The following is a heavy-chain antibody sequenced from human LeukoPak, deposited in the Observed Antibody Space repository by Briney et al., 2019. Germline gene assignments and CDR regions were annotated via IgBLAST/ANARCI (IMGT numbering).Heavy chain of an antibody. CDR1: GGSFSGYY. J-gene: IGHJ6*03. CDR3: ARGQRLVYYYYMDV. Sequence: SETLSLTCAVYGGSFSGYYWSWIRQPPGKGLGWIGEINRSGSTNYNPSLKSRVTISVDTSKNQFSLKLSSVTAADTAVYYCARGQRLVYYYYMDVWGKGTTVTVSS. D-gene: IGHD6-19*01. V-gene: IGHV4-34*01. CDR2: INRSGST.